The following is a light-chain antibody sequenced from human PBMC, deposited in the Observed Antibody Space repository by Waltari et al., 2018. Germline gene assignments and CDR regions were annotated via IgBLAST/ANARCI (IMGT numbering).Light chain of an antibody. V-gene: IGLV1-44*01. CDR2: RSD. J-gene: IGLJ3*02. CDR1: ASNIGNNV. Sequence: SVLTQPPSASGTPGQGVTISCSGGASNIGNNVVNLYQQVPGKAPKLLIYRSDRRPAGVPDRFSGSKSGTSASLAISGLQSEDEADYYCAAWDDSLNGRWVFGGGTKVTVL. CDR3: AAWDDSLNGRWV.